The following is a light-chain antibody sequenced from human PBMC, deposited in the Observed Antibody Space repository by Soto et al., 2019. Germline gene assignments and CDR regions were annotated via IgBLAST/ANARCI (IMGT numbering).Light chain of an antibody. CDR3: QQYYSYPRT. CDR1: QHVDRY. Sequence: DIQVTQSPSSLSASVGDRVTITCRASQHVDRYLNWYQQKPGKAPQVLIYATSNLQSGVPSRFSGSGSGTDFTLTISCLQSEDFATYYCQQYYSYPRTFGQGTKV. V-gene: IGKV1-39*01. J-gene: IGKJ1*01. CDR2: ATS.